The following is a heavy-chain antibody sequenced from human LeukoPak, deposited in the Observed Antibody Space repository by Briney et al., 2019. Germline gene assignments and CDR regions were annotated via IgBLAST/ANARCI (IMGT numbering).Heavy chain of an antibody. D-gene: IGHD2-15*01. V-gene: IGHV3-48*01. J-gene: IGHJ4*02. CDR2: ISSSSSTI. Sequence: PGGSLRLSCAASGFTFSSYSMNWVRQAPGKGLEWVSYISSSSSTIYYADSVKGRFTISRDNAKNSLYLQMNSLRAEDTAVYYCAKDRVVAATGDLDYWGQGTLVTVSS. CDR1: GFTFSSYS. CDR3: AKDRVVAATGDLDY.